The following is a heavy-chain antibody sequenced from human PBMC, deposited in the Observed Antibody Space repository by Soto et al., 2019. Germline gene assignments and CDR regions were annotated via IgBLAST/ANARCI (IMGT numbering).Heavy chain of an antibody. D-gene: IGHD1-26*01. Sequence: GSTVYNPSLKSRVTISLDTSKNQFSLKVTSVTAADTAVYYCARLHSSGINPPFDYWGQGMLVTVSS. V-gene: IGHV4-30-2*04. J-gene: IGHJ4*02. CDR3: ARLHSSGINPPFDY. CDR2: GST.